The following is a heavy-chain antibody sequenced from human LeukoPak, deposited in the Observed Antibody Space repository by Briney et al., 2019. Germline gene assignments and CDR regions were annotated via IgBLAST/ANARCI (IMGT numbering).Heavy chain of an antibody. V-gene: IGHV4-34*01. J-gene: IGHJ1*01. Sequence: SETLSLTCTVYGGSFTGYYWSWIRQPPGKGLEWIGEINRGGSTSYNPSLKSRLTISVDTSKKQFSLKLSSVTAADTGVYYCARGYDSGSYYQFWGQGTLVTVSS. CDR2: INRGGST. D-gene: IGHD3-10*01. CDR1: GGSFTGYY. CDR3: ARGYDSGSYYQF.